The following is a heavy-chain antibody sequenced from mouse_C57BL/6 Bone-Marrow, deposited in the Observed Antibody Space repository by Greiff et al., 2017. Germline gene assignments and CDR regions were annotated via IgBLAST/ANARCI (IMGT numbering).Heavy chain of an antibody. D-gene: IGHD2-3*01. Sequence: QVQLQQPGAELVKPGASVKLSCKASGYTFTSYWMHWVKQRPGQGLEWIGMIHPNSGSTNYNEKFKSKATLTVDKSSSTAYMQLSSLTSEDSAVYYCARSRGGYDGYRAYYFDDWGQGTTLTVSS. CDR1: GYTFTSYW. V-gene: IGHV1-64*01. CDR2: IHPNSGST. J-gene: IGHJ2*01. CDR3: ARSRGGYDGYRAYYFDD.